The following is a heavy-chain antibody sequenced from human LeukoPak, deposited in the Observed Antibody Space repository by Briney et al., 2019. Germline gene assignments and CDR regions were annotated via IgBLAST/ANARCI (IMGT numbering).Heavy chain of an antibody. Sequence: PGGSLRLSCAASGFTFDDYGMSWVRQAPGKGLEWVSGINWNGGSTGYAGSVKGRFTISRDNAKNSLYLQMNSLRAEDTALYYCARDSYSGSYSYFDYWGQGTLVTVSS. CDR1: GFTFDDYG. V-gene: IGHV3-20*04. J-gene: IGHJ4*02. CDR3: ARDSYSGSYSYFDY. D-gene: IGHD1-26*01. CDR2: INWNGGST.